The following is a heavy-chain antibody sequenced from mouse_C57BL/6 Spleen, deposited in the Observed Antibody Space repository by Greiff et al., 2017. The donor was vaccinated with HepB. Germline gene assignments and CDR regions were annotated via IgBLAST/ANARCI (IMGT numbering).Heavy chain of an antibody. V-gene: IGHV1-26*01. Sequence: EVQLQQSGPELVKPGASVKISCKASGYTFTDYYMNWVKQSHGKSLEWIGDINPNDGGTSYNQKFKGKATLTVDKSSSTAYMELRSLTAEYSAVYYCARRSNYFDYGGQGTTLTVSS. CDR1: GYTFTDYY. J-gene: IGHJ2*01. D-gene: IGHD1-1*01. CDR2: INPNDGGT. CDR3: ARRSNYFDY.